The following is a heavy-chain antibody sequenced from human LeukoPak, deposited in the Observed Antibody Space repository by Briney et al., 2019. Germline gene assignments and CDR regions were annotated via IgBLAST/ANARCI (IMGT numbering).Heavy chain of an antibody. Sequence: GGSLRLSCAPSGFTFSGYAMNWVRQAPGKGLEWVSAISGSGGSTYYADSVKGRITISRDNSKNTLYLQMNSLRAEDTAVYYCAKVADYGDYFDYWGQGTLVTVSS. D-gene: IGHD4-17*01. CDR1: GFTFSGYA. CDR3: AKVADYGDYFDY. V-gene: IGHV3-23*01. CDR2: ISGSGGST. J-gene: IGHJ4*02.